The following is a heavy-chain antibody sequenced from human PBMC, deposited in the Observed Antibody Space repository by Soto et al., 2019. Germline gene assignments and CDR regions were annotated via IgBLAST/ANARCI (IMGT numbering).Heavy chain of an antibody. D-gene: IGHD6-13*01. CDR3: ARTSSSWDYGMDV. Sequence: GSLRLSCAASGFTFDTYWMNWVRQAPGKGPEWLSGINSDGTISSYADSVKGRFTISRDNVRNTLYLQMNSLRAEDTAVYYCARTSSSWDYGMDVWGQGTTVTVSS. J-gene: IGHJ6*02. V-gene: IGHV3-74*01. CDR1: GFTFDTYW. CDR2: INSDGTIS.